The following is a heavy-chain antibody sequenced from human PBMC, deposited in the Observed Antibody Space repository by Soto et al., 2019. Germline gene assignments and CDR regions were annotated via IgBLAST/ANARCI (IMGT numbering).Heavy chain of an antibody. CDR1: GFTFSSYA. CDR3: TRDRGNYGSGSHYSGPDY. CDR2: IRASGNDK. D-gene: IGHD3-10*01. Sequence: GGSLRLSCAASGFTFSSYAMNWVRQAPGKGLEWVAFIRASGNDKYYADSVKGRFAISRDNSRTTLTLQMNNLRGDDTAVYYCTRDRGNYGSGSHYSGPDYWGQGTLVTVSS. J-gene: IGHJ4*02. V-gene: IGHV3-33*08.